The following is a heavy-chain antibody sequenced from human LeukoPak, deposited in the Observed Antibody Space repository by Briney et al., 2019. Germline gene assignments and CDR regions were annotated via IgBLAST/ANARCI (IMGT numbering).Heavy chain of an antibody. V-gene: IGHV3-66*02. CDR1: GLTVSSNY. CDR3: ARDHCSSTSCYYPPGY. J-gene: IGHJ4*02. Sequence: GGSLRLSCAASGLTVSSNYMSWVRQAPGKGLEWVSVIYSGGTTYYADSVKGRFTISRDNSKNTVYLQMNSLRAEDTAVYYCARDHCSSTSCYYPPGYWGQGTLVTVSS. D-gene: IGHD2-2*01. CDR2: IYSGGTT.